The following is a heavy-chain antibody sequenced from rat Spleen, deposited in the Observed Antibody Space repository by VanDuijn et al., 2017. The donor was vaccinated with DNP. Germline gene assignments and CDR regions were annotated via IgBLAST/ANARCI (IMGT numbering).Heavy chain of an antibody. D-gene: IGHD1-4*01. V-gene: IGHV2S8*01. CDR1: GFSVTSYG. Sequence: QVQLKESGPGLVQPSQTLSLTCTVSGFSVTSYGVSWVRQFPGKGLEWIAAISSGGSTYYNSVFKSRLSISRDTSKSQFFLKMNSLQTEDTAIYFCARDRDSTGIRTWYFDFWGPGTMVTVSS. CDR3: ARDRDSTGIRTWYFDF. CDR2: ISSGGST. J-gene: IGHJ1*01.